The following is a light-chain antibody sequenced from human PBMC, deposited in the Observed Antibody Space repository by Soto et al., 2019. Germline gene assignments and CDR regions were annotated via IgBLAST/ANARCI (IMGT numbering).Light chain of an antibody. CDR2: DVS. J-gene: IGKJ1*01. Sequence: DIHITQSPSTLSASIVDRVTITCRASESISSWLAWYQQKPGKAPKLLIYDVSSLESGVPSRFSGSGSGTEFTLTISSLQPDDFATYYCQQYNSYPWTFGQGTKVDIK. CDR3: QQYNSYPWT. V-gene: IGKV1-5*01. CDR1: ESISSW.